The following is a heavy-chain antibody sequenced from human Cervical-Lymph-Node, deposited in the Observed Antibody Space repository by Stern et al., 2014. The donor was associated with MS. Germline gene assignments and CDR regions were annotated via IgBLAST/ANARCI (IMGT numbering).Heavy chain of an antibody. V-gene: IGHV1-18*01. CDR3: ARERLRDFSDYHFDL. Sequence: QVQLGQSGAVVKKPGASVKVSCKASGYIFGTSGTTFGLSWMRQAPGQGLEWLGWISPYNGNTDIGPQLHDRVTLTTDTSTNTAYLDLRILRSDDTAMYFCARERLRDFSDYHFDLWGQGTLVTVSS. CDR1: GYIFGTSGTTFG. J-gene: IGHJ4*02. CDR2: ISPYNGNT. D-gene: IGHD4-11*01.